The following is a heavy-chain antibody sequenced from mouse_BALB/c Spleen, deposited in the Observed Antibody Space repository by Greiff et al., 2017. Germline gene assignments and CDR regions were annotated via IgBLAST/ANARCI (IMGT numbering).Heavy chain of an antibody. Sequence: QVQLKQSGAELVRPGSSVKISCKASGYAFSSYWMNWVKQRPGQGLEWIGQIYPGDGDTNYNGKFKGKATLTADKSSSTAYMQLSSLTSEDSAVYFCAREGDGYAMDYWGQGTSVTVSS. J-gene: IGHJ4*01. CDR1: GYAFSSYW. V-gene: IGHV1-80*01. CDR2: IYPGDGDT. CDR3: AREGDGYAMDY. D-gene: IGHD2-3*01.